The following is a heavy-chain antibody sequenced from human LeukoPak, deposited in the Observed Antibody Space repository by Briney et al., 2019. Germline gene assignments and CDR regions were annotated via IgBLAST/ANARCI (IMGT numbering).Heavy chain of an antibody. V-gene: IGHV1-58*02. J-gene: IGHJ4*02. CDR1: GFTFISSA. CDR2: IVVGSGNT. D-gene: IGHD3-3*01. Sequence: ASVKVSCKASGFTFISSAMQWVRQARGQRLEWIGWIVVGSGNTNYAQKFQERVTINRDMSTSTAYMELSSLRSEDTAVYYCAAVGYYDFWSGYPTFDYWGQGTLVTVSS. CDR3: AAVGYYDFWSGYPTFDY.